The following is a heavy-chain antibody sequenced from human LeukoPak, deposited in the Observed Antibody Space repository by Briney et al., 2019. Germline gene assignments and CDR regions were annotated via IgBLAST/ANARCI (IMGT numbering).Heavy chain of an antibody. Sequence: GGSLRLSCAASGFTFSSHWMHWVRQAPGKGLVWVSRINSDGSSISYADSVKGRFTISRDNAKNTLYLQMNSLRAEDTAVYYCARAGIVGAVFDFWGHGTLVTVSS. J-gene: IGHJ4*01. V-gene: IGHV3-74*01. CDR2: INSDGSSI. D-gene: IGHD1-26*01. CDR1: GFTFSSHW. CDR3: ARAGIVGAVFDF.